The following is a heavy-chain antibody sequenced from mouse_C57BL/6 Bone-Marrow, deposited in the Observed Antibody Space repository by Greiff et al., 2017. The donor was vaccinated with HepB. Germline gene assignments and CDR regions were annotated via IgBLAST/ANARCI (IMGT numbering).Heavy chain of an antibody. J-gene: IGHJ4*01. CDR1: GFTFSDAW. V-gene: IGHV6-6*01. CDR3: TRGYRVWYPHYYAMDY. Sequence: EVMLVESGGGLVQPGGSMKLSCAASGFTFSDAWMDWVRQSPEKGLEWVAEIRNKANNHATYYAESVKGRFTISRDDSKSSVYLQMNSLRAEDTGIYYCTRGYRVWYPHYYAMDYWGQGTSVTVSS. D-gene: IGHD2-10*02. CDR2: IRNKANNHAT.